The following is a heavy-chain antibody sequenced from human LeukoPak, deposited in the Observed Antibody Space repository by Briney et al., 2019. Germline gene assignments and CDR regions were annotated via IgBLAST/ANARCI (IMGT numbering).Heavy chain of an antibody. CDR1: GGSFSGYY. J-gene: IGHJ4*02. D-gene: IGHD6-19*01. Sequence: SETLSLTCAVYGGSFSGYYWSWIRQPPGKGLEWIGEINHSGSTNYNPSLKSRVTISVDTSKNQFSLKLSSVTAADTAVYYCARPTGYSSGWLPFDYWGQGTLVTVSS. CDR3: ARPTGYSSGWLPFDY. V-gene: IGHV4-34*01. CDR2: INHSGST.